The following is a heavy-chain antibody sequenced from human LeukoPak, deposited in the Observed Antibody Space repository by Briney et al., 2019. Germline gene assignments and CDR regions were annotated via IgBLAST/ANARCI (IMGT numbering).Heavy chain of an antibody. CDR1: GFTFSSYS. D-gene: IGHD1-26*01. CDR2: ISSSSYI. CDR3: ARLGWELPFDY. J-gene: IGHJ4*02. Sequence: GGSLRLSCAASGFTFSSYSMNWVRQAPGKGLEWVSSISSSSYIYYADSVKGRFTISRDNAKNSLYLQMNSLRAEDTAVYYCARLGWELPFDYWGQGTLVTVSS. V-gene: IGHV3-21*04.